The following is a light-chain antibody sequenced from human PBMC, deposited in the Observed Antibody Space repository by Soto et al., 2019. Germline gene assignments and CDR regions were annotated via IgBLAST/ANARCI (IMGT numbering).Light chain of an antibody. CDR2: DVS. CDR1: SSDDGGYNY. J-gene: IGLJ1*01. V-gene: IGLV2-11*01. CDR3: CSYAGSCTVGVYV. Sequence: QSVLTQPRSVSGSPGQSVTISCTGTSSDDGGYNYVSWYQQHPGKVPKLMIYDVSKRPSGVPVRFSGSKSGNTASLSISVLQAEDEADYYCCSYAGSCTVGVYVFGTGTKLTVL.